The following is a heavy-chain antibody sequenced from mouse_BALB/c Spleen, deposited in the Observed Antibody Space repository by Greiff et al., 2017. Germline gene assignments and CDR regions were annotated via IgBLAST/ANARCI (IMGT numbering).Heavy chain of an antibody. Sequence: EVKLMESGGGLVQPGGSRKLSCAASGFTFSSFGMHWVRQAPEKGLEWVAYISSGSSTIYYADTVKGRFTISRDNPKNTLFLQMTSLRSEDTAMYYCASSPTAWYYFDYWGQGTTLTVSS. CDR2: ISSGSSTI. V-gene: IGHV5-17*02. J-gene: IGHJ2*01. CDR1: GFTFSSFG. CDR3: ASSPTAWYYFDY. D-gene: IGHD1-1*02.